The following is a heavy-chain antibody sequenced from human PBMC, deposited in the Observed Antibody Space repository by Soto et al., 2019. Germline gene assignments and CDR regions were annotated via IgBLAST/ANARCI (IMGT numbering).Heavy chain of an antibody. CDR3: ARGNSGWYFFF. V-gene: IGHV3-30-3*01. J-gene: IGHJ4*02. D-gene: IGHD6-19*01. Sequence: QVQLVESGGGVVQPGRSLRLSCAASGFTFSSYAMHWVRQAPGKGLEWVAVISYDGSNGYYADSVKGRFTISRDNSKNTMYLQMNGLRAEDTAVYYCARGNSGWYFFFWGQGTLVTVSS. CDR2: ISYDGSNG. CDR1: GFTFSSYA.